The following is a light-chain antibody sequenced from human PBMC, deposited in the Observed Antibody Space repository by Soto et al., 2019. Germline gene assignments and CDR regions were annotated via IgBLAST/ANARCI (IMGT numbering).Light chain of an antibody. CDR1: SRQSSYT. CDR2: LEGRGRY. CDR3: ETWDSTPRV. V-gene: IGLV4-60*02. J-gene: IGLJ3*02. Sequence: QSVLTQSASASASLESSVKLTCTLSSRQSSYTIAWHQQQPGEAPRDLMNLEGRGRYNKGSGVPDRFSGYSSGADRYLTIYSLQLEDEADYYCETWDSTPRVFGGGTQLTVL.